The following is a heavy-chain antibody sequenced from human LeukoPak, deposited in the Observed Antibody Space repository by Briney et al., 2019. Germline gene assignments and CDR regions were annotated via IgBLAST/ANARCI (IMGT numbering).Heavy chain of an antibody. V-gene: IGHV3-23*01. Sequence: PGGSLRLSCAASGFTFNSYAVSWVRQAPGKGLEWVSGISGSGGSTYYADSVKGRFTVSRDNSKNTLYMQMNSLRVEDTAVYYGAKDVIKGSPLWVDYFDYWGQGTLVTVSS. CDR3: AKDVIKGSPLWVDYFDY. CDR2: ISGSGGST. D-gene: IGHD5-18*01. J-gene: IGHJ4*02. CDR1: GFTFNSYA.